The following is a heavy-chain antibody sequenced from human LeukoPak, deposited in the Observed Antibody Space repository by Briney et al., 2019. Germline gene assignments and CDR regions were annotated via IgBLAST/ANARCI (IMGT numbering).Heavy chain of an antibody. V-gene: IGHV3-30*02. CDR2: IRYDGSNK. CDR1: GFTFSSYG. J-gene: IGHJ4*02. D-gene: IGHD1-7*01. CDR3: AKKTGARYYFDY. Sequence: PGGSLRLSCAASGFTFSSYGMHWVRQAPGKGLEWVAFIRYDGSNKYYAGSVKGRFTISRDNSKNTLYLQMNSLRAEDTAVYYCAKKTGARYYFDYWGQGTLVTVSS.